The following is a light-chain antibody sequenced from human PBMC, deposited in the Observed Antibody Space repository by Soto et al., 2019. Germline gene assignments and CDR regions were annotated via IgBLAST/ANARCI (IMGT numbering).Light chain of an antibody. CDR2: EVS. Sequence: QSVLTQPASLSGSPGQSITISCTGTSSDVGAYDYVSWYQQHPDKAPKLMIYEVSNRPSGVSNRFSGSKSVNTATLTISGLQTEDEADYYCRSYTGSSTRVFGTGTKVTVL. CDR3: RSYTGSSTRV. V-gene: IGLV2-14*03. CDR1: SSDVGAYDY. J-gene: IGLJ1*01.